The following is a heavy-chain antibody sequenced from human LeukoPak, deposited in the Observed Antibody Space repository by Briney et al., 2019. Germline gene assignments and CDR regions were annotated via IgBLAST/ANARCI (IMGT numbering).Heavy chain of an antibody. CDR2: INHSGST. V-gene: IGHV4-34*01. CDR1: GVSFSGYY. CDR3: ARGQWLVGNWFDP. J-gene: IGHJ5*02. Sequence: SETLSLTCAVYGVSFSGYYWTWIPQPPGKGLEWIGEINHSGSTNYNPPLKSRVTISVDTSKNQFSLKLSSVTAADTAVYYCARGQWLVGNWFDPWGQGTLVTVSS. D-gene: IGHD6-19*01.